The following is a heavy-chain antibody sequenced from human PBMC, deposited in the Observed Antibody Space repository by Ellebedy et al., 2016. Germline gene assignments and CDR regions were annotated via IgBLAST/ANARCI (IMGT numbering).Heavy chain of an antibody. Sequence: GESLKISCAASGFTVSTNYMKWVRQAPGKGLEWVSVISGSGGSTYYADSVKGRFTISRDNSKNTLYLQMNSLRAEDTAVYYCAKDPREWLVRGYFDYWGQGTLVTVSS. J-gene: IGHJ4*02. CDR2: ISGSGGST. V-gene: IGHV3-23*01. CDR1: GFTVSTNY. D-gene: IGHD6-19*01. CDR3: AKDPREWLVRGYFDY.